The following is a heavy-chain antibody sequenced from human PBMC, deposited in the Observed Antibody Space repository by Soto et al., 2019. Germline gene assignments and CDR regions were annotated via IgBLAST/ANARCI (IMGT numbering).Heavy chain of an antibody. D-gene: IGHD3-22*01. V-gene: IGHV4-59*01. CDR2: IYYSGNT. CDR3: ARAYYYDSSGYYYNWFDP. CDR1: GDSISNYY. J-gene: IGHJ5*02. Sequence: PSETLSLTCTVSGDSISNYYWSWIRQPPGKRLEWIGYIYYSGNTIYNPSLKSRVTISLDTSKNQFSLNLSSVTAADTAVYYCARAYYYDSSGYYYNWFDPWGQGTLVTVSS.